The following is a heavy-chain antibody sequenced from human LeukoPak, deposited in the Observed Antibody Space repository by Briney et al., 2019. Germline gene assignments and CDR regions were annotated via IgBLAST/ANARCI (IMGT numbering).Heavy chain of an antibody. CDR2: INWNGGST. CDR3: ARGSYDILTGLYYYYYYMDV. CDR1: GFTFSSYA. J-gene: IGHJ6*03. D-gene: IGHD3-9*01. Sequence: PGGSLRLSCAASGFTFSSYAMSWVRQAPGKGLEWVSGINWNGGSTGYADSVKGRFTISRDNAKNSLYLQMNSLRAEDTAVYYCARGSYDILTGLYYYYYYMDVWGKGTTVTISS. V-gene: IGHV3-20*04.